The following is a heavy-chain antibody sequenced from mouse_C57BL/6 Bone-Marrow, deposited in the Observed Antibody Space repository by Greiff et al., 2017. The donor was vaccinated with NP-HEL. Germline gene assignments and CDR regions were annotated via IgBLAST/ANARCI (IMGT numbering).Heavy chain of an antibody. CDR3: ARHRDYGSRVGYYAMDY. J-gene: IGHJ4*01. CDR1: GFTFSSYT. CDR2: ISGGGGNT. V-gene: IGHV5-9*01. Sequence: DVMLVESGGGLVKPGGSLKLSCAASGFTFSSYTMSWVRQTPEKRLEWVATISGGGGNTYYPDSVKGRFTISRDNAKNTLYLQMSSLRSEDTALYYCARHRDYGSRVGYYAMDYWGQGTSVTVSS. D-gene: IGHD1-1*01.